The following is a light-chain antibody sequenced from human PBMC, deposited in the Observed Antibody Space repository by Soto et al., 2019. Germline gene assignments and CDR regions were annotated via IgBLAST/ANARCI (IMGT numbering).Light chain of an antibody. J-gene: IGLJ1*01. Sequence: QSALTQPPSVSGAPGQRVTISCTGRSSNIGAGYDVHWYQQLPGTAPKLLIYGNSNRPSGVPDRFSGSKSGTSASLAITGLQAEDEADYYCQSYDSSLNGVFGTGTKLTVL. V-gene: IGLV1-40*01. CDR2: GNS. CDR3: QSYDSSLNGV. CDR1: SSNIGAGYD.